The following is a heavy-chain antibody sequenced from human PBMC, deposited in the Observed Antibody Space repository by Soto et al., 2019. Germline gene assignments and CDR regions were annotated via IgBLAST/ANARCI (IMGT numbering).Heavy chain of an antibody. J-gene: IGHJ6*02. V-gene: IGHV3-53*01. CDR3: ARVVVAAFYGMDV. CDR1: GFTVSSNH. Sequence: GGSLRLSCAASGFTVSSNHMSWVRQAPGKGLEWVSVIYSGGSTYYADSVKGRFTISRDNSKNTLYLQMNSLRAEDTAVYYCARVVVAAFYGMDVWGQGTTVTVSS. D-gene: IGHD2-15*01. CDR2: IYSGGST.